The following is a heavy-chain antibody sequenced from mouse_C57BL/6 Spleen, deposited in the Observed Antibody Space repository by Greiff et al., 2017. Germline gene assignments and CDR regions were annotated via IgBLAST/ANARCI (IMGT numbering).Heavy chain of an antibody. J-gene: IGHJ2*01. Sequence: EVMLVESGGGLVKPGGSLKLSCAASGFTFSDYGMHWVRQAPEKGLEWVAYISSGSSTIYYADTVKGRFTISRDNAKNTLFLQMTSLRSEDTAMYYCARLGGGNYVFDYWGQGTTLTVSS. V-gene: IGHV5-17*01. CDR3: ARLGGGNYVFDY. CDR1: GFTFSDYG. D-gene: IGHD2-1*01. CDR2: ISSGSSTI.